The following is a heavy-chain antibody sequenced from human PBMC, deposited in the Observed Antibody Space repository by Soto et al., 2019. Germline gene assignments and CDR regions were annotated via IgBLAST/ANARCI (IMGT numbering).Heavy chain of an antibody. J-gene: IGHJ4*02. D-gene: IGHD1-26*01. CDR3: SRVLVGPTPVDY. CDR1: GYTLISYA. Sequence: GASVKVSCKASGYTLISYAIYWGRQAPGQRLEWMGWINAGNGNTKYSQKFQGRVTITRDTSASTAYMELSSLRSEDTAVYYCSRVLVGPTPVDYSGQGTLVTVSS. V-gene: IGHV1-3*01. CDR2: INAGNGNT.